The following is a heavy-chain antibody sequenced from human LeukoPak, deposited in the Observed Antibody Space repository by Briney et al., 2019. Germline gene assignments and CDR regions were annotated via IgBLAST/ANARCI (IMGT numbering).Heavy chain of an antibody. Sequence: GGSLRLSCEVSGFTFTDYWMNWVRQAPGEGPEWVASIRQDGSEKTYVDSVKGRFTISRDNTKNSLSLQLNGLRAEDTAVYYCARDGTAAGLYFDLWGQGTLVTVSS. D-gene: IGHD6-13*01. CDR3: ARDGTAAGLYFDL. V-gene: IGHV3-7*01. J-gene: IGHJ4*01. CDR2: IRQDGSEK. CDR1: GFTFTDYW.